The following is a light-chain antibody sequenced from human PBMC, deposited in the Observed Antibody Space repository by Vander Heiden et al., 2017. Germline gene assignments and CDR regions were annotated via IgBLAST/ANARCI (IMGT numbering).Light chain of an antibody. CDR1: QDISNY. J-gene: IGKJ4*01. CDR2: DAS. CDR3: QQEYNLHHLTT. V-gene: IGKV1-33*01. Sequence: DIQMTPSPSSLSASVGDRVTTTFQASQDISNYLHWYKQKPGKASKLLISDASNLEKGGQSRFSGSGSRTDFTFTISSRQPKDTETYYCQQEYNLHHLTTFGGGTKVEIK.